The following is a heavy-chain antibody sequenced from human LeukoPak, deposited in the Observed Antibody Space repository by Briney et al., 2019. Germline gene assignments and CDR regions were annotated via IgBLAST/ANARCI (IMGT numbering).Heavy chain of an antibody. CDR2: IYYSGST. CDR3: ARRVAGKGDFDY. D-gene: IGHD6-19*01. J-gene: IGHJ4*02. CDR1: GGSISSYY. Sequence: SQTLSLTCTVSGGSISSYYWSWIRQPPGKGLEWIGYIYYSGSTNYNPSLKSRVTISVDTSKNQFSLKLSSVTAADTAVYYCARRVAGKGDFDYWGQGALVTVSS. V-gene: IGHV4-59*08.